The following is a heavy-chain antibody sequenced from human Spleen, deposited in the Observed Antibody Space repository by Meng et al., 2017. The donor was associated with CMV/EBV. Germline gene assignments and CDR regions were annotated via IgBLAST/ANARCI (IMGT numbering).Heavy chain of an antibody. Sequence: SAKVSCKASGGTFSSYAISWVRQAPGQGLEWMGGIIPIFGTANYAQKFQGRVTITTDESTSTAYMELSSLRSEDTAVYYCARGVKSDLDAFDIWGQGTMVTVSS. D-gene: IGHD3-22*01. CDR3: ARGVKSDLDAFDI. CDR1: GGTFSSYA. J-gene: IGHJ3*02. CDR2: IIPIFGTA. V-gene: IGHV1-69*05.